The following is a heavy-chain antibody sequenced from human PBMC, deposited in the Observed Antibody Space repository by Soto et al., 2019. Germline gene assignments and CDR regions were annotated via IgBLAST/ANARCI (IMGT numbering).Heavy chain of an antibody. CDR1: GFTFSSYS. Sequence: VHLVESGGAFVQPGGSLILSCAASGFTFSSYSMAWVRQTPGKGLEWVAFIWYDGSVKFYADAVKGRFTISRDNSMNTLFLRVNNLRAEDTAIYYCAKDLRRDPGYDLDYWGQGTLVTVSS. V-gene: IGHV3-30*02. D-gene: IGHD5-12*01. CDR3: AKDLRRDPGYDLDY. CDR2: IWYDGSVK. J-gene: IGHJ4*02.